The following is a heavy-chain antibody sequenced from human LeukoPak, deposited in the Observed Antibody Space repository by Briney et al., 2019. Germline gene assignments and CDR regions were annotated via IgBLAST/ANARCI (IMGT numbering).Heavy chain of an antibody. CDR2: IRPDGDRT. D-gene: IGHD6-19*01. CDR3: AREQSGTRGWYTVDY. V-gene: IGHV3-23*01. J-gene: IGHJ4*02. CDR1: GFTFSTYA. Sequence: GGSLRLSCAASGFTFSTYAITWIRQGPGKGLEWVSAIRPDGDRTYYANSVRGRFTISRDNSKDTVYLQINGLRVEDTAVYYCAREQSGTRGWYTVDYWGQGTLVTVTS.